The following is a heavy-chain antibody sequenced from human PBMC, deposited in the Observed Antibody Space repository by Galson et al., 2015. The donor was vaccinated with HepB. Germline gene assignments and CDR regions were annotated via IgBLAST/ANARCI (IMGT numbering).Heavy chain of an antibody. Sequence: SVKVSCKASGYTFTTYAMHWVRQAPGQRLEWMGWINSGNGNTGYSENFQDRVTITRDTSASTAYMELSSLRSEDTAVYYCARGPIAIRRLHWFDPWGQGTLVTVSS. CDR2: INSGNGNT. CDR1: GYTFTTYA. J-gene: IGHJ5*02. D-gene: IGHD6-6*01. V-gene: IGHV1-3*01. CDR3: ARGPIAIRRLHWFDP.